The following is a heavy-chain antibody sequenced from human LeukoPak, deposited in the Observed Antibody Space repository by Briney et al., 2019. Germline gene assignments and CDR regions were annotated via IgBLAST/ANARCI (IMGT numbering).Heavy chain of an antibody. Sequence: QAGGSLRLSCAASGFTFSNYAIHWVRQAPGKGLEWVAVISYDGTKKYYADSVKGRFTISRDNSNNTLYLQMNSLRAEDTAVYNCARGRSRGVRFDYWGQGTLVTVSS. D-gene: IGHD3-10*01. J-gene: IGHJ4*02. CDR2: ISYDGTKK. CDR1: GFTFSNYA. V-gene: IGHV3-30*04. CDR3: ARGRSRGVRFDY.